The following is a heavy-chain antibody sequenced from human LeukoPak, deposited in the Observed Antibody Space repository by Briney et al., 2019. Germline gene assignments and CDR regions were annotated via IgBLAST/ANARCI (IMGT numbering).Heavy chain of an antibody. D-gene: IGHD2-15*01. CDR3: ARGPAHCSGGSCYPGLFVY. V-gene: IGHV3-74*01. CDR2: SNRDESDT. CDR1: GFTFSSYW. J-gene: IGHJ4*02. Sequence: PGGSLRLSCAASGFTFSSYWMHWVRQAPGKGLVWVSRSNRDESDTRYAGSVKGRFTISRDNAKNTLYLQMNSLRPEDTAVYYCARGPAHCSGGSCYPGLFVYWGGGTQVTVP.